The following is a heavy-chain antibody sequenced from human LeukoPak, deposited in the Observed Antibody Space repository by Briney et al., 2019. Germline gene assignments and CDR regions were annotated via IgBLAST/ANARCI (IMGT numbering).Heavy chain of an antibody. V-gene: IGHV1-2*02. J-gene: IGHJ3*02. CDR3: ARERGSCSTASCYTSDAFDI. D-gene: IGHD2-2*02. CDR1: GYTFSAYY. Sequence: ASVKVSCKASGYTFSAYYMHWVRQAPGQGLEWMGWINPNSGATNSAQNFQGRVTMTKDTSISIAYMEVTRLRSDDTAVYYCARERGSCSTASCYTSDAFDIWGQGTMVIVSS. CDR2: INPNSGAT.